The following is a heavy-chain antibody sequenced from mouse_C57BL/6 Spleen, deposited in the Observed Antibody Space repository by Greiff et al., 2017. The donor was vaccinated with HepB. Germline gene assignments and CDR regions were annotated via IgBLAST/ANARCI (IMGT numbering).Heavy chain of an antibody. Sequence: VQLKESGAELARPGASVKLSCKASGYTFTSYGISWVKQRTGQGLEWIGEIYPRSGNTYYNEKFKGKATLTADKSSSTAYMELRSLTSEDSAVYFCARLVATNFDYWGQGTTLTVSS. V-gene: IGHV1-81*01. CDR2: IYPRSGNT. CDR3: ARLVATNFDY. CDR1: GYTFTSYG. J-gene: IGHJ2*01. D-gene: IGHD1-1*01.